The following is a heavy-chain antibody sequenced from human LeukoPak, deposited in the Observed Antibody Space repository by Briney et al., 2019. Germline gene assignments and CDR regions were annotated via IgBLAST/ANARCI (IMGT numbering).Heavy chain of an antibody. CDR3: ARHNYGGKAMRSHIWGYGMDV. Sequence: GESLKISCKGSGYSFTSYWIGWVRQMPGKGLEWMGIIYPGDSDTRYSPSFQGQVTISADKSISTAYLQWSSLKASDTAMYYCARHNYGGKAMRSHIWGYGMDVWGQGTTVTVSS. CDR2: IYPGDSDT. D-gene: IGHD4-23*01. J-gene: IGHJ6*02. V-gene: IGHV5-51*01. CDR1: GYSFTSYW.